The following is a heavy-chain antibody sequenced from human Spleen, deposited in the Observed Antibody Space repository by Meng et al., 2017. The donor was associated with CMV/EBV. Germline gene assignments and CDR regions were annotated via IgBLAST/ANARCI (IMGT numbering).Heavy chain of an antibody. J-gene: IGHJ4*02. CDR2: IYYSGST. V-gene: IGHV4-39*07. Sequence: SETLSLTCTVSGGSISSSSYYWGWIRQPPGKGLEWIGSIYYSGSTYYNPSLKSRVTISVDTSKNQFSLKLSSVTAADTAVYYCARDRRDGYNSEFDHWGQGTLVTVSS. CDR1: GGSISSSSYY. D-gene: IGHD5-24*01. CDR3: ARDRRDGYNSEFDH.